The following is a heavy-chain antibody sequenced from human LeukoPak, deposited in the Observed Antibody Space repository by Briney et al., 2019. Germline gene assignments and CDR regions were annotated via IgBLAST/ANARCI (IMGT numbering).Heavy chain of an antibody. D-gene: IGHD6-13*01. V-gene: IGHV3-21*01. CDR3: ARGYSSTWATGY. Sequence: GGSLRLSCAASGLTFSSYSMTWGRQAPGKGLQWVSSISSGGNYIYYADSLKGRFTISRDNAKNSLYLQMNSLRVEDTAVYYCARGYSSTWATGYWGQGTQVTVSS. CDR1: GLTFSSYS. CDR2: ISSGGNYI. J-gene: IGHJ4*02.